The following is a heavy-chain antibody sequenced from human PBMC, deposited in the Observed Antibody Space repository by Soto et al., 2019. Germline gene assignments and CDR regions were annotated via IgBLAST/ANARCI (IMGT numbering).Heavy chain of an antibody. CDR1: GFTFSNAW. V-gene: IGHV3-15*07. CDR2: IKSKTDGGTT. CDR3: TTDHYIRAATTVTTLFSGGGSSAFDY. J-gene: IGHJ4*02. D-gene: IGHD4-17*01. Sequence: PGGSLRLSCAASGFTFSNAWMNWVRQAPGKGLEWVGRIKSKTDGGTTDYAAPVKGRFTISRDDSKNTLYLQMNSLKTEDTAVYYCTTDHYIRAATTVTTLFSGGGSSAFDYWGQGTLVTVSS.